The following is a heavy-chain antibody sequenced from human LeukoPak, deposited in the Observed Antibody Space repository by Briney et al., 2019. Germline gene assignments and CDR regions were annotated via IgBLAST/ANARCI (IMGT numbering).Heavy chain of an antibody. D-gene: IGHD5-24*01. Sequence: GGSLRLSCAASGFTVSSDYMSWVRQAPGKGLEGVSVIYSGGSTYYADSVKGRFTVSRDNSKNALYLQMNSLRAEDTAVYYCARVGDGYNFDAFDIWGQGTMVTVSS. V-gene: IGHV3-66*01. CDR1: GFTVSSDY. J-gene: IGHJ3*02. CDR3: ARVGDGYNFDAFDI. CDR2: IYSGGST.